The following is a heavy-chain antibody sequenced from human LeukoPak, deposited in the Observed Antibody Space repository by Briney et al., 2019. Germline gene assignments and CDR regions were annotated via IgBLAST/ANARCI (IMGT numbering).Heavy chain of an antibody. J-gene: IGHJ5*02. V-gene: IGHV4-34*01. CDR1: GFRFSSHW. D-gene: IGHD3-22*01. Sequence: GSLRLSCAASGFRFSSHWMSWVRHTPGKGLEWIGEINHSGSTNYNPSLKSRVTISVDTSKNQFSLKLSSVTAADTAVYYCARRRYYYDSSGYYASWGQGTLVTVSS. CDR2: INHSGST. CDR3: ARRRYYYDSSGYYAS.